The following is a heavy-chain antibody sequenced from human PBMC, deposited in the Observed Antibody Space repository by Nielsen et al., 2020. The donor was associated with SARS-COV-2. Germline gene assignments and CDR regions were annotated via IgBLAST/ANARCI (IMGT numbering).Heavy chain of an antibody. V-gene: IGHV3-11*01. CDR3: ARDADDTAMVYYYGMDV. CDR1: GFTFSDYY. Sequence: GESLKISCAASGFTFSDYYMSWIRQAPGKGLEWVSYISSSGSTIYYADSVKGRFTTSRDNAKNSLYLQMNSLRAEDTAVYYCARDADDTAMVYYYGMDVWGQGTTVAVSS. D-gene: IGHD5-18*01. J-gene: IGHJ6*02. CDR2: ISSSGSTI.